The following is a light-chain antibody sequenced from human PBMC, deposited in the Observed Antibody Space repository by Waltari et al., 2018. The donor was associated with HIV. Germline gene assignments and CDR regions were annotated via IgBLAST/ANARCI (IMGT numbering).Light chain of an antibody. J-gene: IGLJ2*01. V-gene: IGLV3-9*01. Sequence: SYELTQPLSVSVALGQTATITCGGNNIGRQNVCWYQQKPGQAPVLIIYRDNTRPSGIPGRVSGSNSGNTATLTIRRAQAGDEADYHCQVRVSNTVVFGGGTNLTVL. CDR2: RDN. CDR3: QVRVSNTVV. CDR1: NIGRQN.